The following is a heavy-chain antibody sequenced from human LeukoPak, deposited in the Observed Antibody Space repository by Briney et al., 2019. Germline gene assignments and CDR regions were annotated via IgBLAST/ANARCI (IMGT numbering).Heavy chain of an antibody. V-gene: IGHV4-30-4*01. CDR2: IYYSGST. CDR3: ARGGYSYGIGPPDY. J-gene: IGHJ4*02. D-gene: IGHD5-18*01. CDR1: GGSISSGDYY. Sequence: ASQTLPLTCTVSGGSISSGDYYWSWIRQPPGKGLEWIGYIYYSGSTYYNPSLKSRVTISVDTSKNQFSLKLSSVTAADTAVYYCARGGYSYGIGPPDYWGQGTLVTVSS.